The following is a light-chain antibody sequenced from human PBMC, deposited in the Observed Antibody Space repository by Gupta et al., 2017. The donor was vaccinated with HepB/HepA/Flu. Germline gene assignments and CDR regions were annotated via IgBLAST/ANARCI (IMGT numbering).Light chain of an antibody. CDR1: SSNIGAGYD. J-gene: IGLJ2*01. Sequence: QSVLTQPPSVSGAPGQRVTISCTGSSSNIGAGYDVHWYQRFPGRAPKVLIYGNTNRTAGVPDRFSGSKSGTAASLAISGLQAEEEADYYCQSYDSSRRVVFGGGTKVTVL. V-gene: IGLV1-40*01. CDR3: QSYDSSRRVV. CDR2: GNT.